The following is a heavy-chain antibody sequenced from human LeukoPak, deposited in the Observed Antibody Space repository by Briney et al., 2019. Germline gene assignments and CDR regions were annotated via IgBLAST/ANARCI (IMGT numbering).Heavy chain of an antibody. Sequence: GGSLRLSCAASGFTFDDYGMSWVRQAPGKGLEWVSGINWNGGSTGYADSVKGRFTISRDNAKNSLYLQMNSLRAEDTALYYCARPHDSSGYYYPYFDYWGQGTLVTVSS. D-gene: IGHD3-22*01. CDR3: ARPHDSSGYYYPYFDY. CDR1: GFTFDDYG. V-gene: IGHV3-20*04. CDR2: INWNGGST. J-gene: IGHJ4*02.